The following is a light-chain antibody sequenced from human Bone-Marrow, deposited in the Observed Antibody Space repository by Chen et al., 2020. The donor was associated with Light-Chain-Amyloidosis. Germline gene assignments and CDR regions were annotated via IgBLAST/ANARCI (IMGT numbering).Light chain of an antibody. J-gene: IGLJ1*01. CDR3: SAGGGTNHFYV. V-gene: IGLV2-8*01. CDR2: EVT. CDR1: SNDD. Sequence: QSALTQPPSASGSPGQSVTISCTGTSNDDVSWYQQYPGKAPKLIIYEVTKRPSGVPDRFSGSKSGNTAYLTVSVLQADDEGDYFCSAGGGTNHFYVIGSGTRVTVL.